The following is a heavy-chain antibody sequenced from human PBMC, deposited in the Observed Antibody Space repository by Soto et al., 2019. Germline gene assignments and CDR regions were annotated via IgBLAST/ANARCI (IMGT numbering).Heavy chain of an antibody. D-gene: IGHD6-19*01. Sequence: SETLSLTCAVYGGSFSGYYWSWIRQPPGKGLEWIGEINHSGSTNYNPSLKSRVTISVDTSKNQFSLKLSSVTAADTAVYYCARGKQWLTMVTFAYWGQGTLVTVS. CDR1: GGSFSGYY. V-gene: IGHV4-34*01. J-gene: IGHJ4*02. CDR3: ARGKQWLTMVTFAY. CDR2: INHSGST.